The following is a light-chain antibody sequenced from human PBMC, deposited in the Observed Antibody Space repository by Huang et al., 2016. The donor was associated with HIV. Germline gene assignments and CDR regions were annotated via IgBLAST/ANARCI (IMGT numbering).Light chain of an antibody. CDR3: QQYGTSPFT. V-gene: IGKV3-20*01. J-gene: IGKJ2*01. Sequence: ESVLTQSPGTLSLSPGDRATLSCMASQIVTSSHLAWYQQRPGQAPRLLIYAASTRATGIPDRFSGSGSGADFTLTIRRLEPEDFAVYYCQQYGTSPFTFGQGTKLEIK. CDR1: QIVTSSH. CDR2: AAS.